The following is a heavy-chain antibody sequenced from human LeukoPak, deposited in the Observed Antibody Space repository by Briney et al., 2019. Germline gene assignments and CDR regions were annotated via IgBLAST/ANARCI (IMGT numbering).Heavy chain of an antibody. CDR3: ARDSPKYYYDSSGINWFDP. V-gene: IGHV1-69*06. J-gene: IGHJ5*02. CDR2: IIPIFGTA. CDR1: GGTFSSYA. Sequence: SVKVSCKASGGTFSSYAISWVRQAPGQGLEWMGGIIPIFGTANYAQKFQGRVTITADKSTSTAYMELSSLRSEDTAVYYCARDSPKYYYDSSGINWFDPWGQGTPVTVSS. D-gene: IGHD3-22*01.